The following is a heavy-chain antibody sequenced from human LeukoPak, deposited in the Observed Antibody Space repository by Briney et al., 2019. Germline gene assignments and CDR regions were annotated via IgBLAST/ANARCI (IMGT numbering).Heavy chain of an antibody. CDR3: ARLGGYCSGGSCYSVAFDI. CDR2: IYPGDSDT. V-gene: IGHV5-51*01. Sequence: GESLKISCKGSGYSFTSYWIGWVRQMPGKGLEWMGIIYPGDSDTRYSPSFQGQVTISADKSISTAYLQWSSLKASDTAMYYCARLGGYCSGGSCYSVAFDIWGQGTMVTVSS. J-gene: IGHJ3*02. CDR1: GYSFTSYW. D-gene: IGHD2-15*01.